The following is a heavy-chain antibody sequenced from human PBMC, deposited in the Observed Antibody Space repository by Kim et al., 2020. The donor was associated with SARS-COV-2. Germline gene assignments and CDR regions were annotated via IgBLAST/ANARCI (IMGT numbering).Heavy chain of an antibody. CDR3: AKDRAPHYYDSSGYYDY. J-gene: IGHJ4*01. D-gene: IGHD3-22*01. V-gene: IGHV3-9*01. CDR2: ISWNSGSI. CDR1: GFTFDDYA. Sequence: GGSLRLSCAASGFTFDDYAMHWVRQAPGKGLEWVSGISWNSGSIGYADSVKGRFTISRDNAKNSLYLQMNSLRAEDTALYYCAKDRAPHYYDSSGYYDY.